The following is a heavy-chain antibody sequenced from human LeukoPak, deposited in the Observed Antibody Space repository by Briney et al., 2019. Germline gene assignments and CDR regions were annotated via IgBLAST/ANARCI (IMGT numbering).Heavy chain of an antibody. CDR3: ARDRPTILGVVNHDY. D-gene: IGHD3-3*01. J-gene: IGHJ4*02. CDR2: ISAYNGNT. V-gene: IGHV1-18*01. CDR1: GYTFTSYG. Sequence: ASVKVSCKASGYTFTSYGISWVRQAPGQGLEWMGWISAYNGNTNYAQKLQGRVTMTTDTSTSTAYMELRSLRSDDTAIYYCARDRPTILGVVNHDYWGQGTLVTVSS.